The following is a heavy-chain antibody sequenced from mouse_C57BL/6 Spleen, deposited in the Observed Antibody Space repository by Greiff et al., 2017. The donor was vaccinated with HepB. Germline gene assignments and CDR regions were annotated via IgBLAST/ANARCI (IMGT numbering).Heavy chain of an antibody. Sequence: VQLQQSGPELVKPGASVKISCKASGYAFSSSWMNWVKQRPGKGLEWIGRIYPGDGDTNYNGKFKGKATLTADKSSSTAYMQISSLTSEDSAVYFCARSDYGMDYWGQGTSVTVSS. CDR2: IYPGDGDT. CDR1: GYAFSSSW. J-gene: IGHJ4*01. V-gene: IGHV1-82*01. CDR3: ARSDYGMDY.